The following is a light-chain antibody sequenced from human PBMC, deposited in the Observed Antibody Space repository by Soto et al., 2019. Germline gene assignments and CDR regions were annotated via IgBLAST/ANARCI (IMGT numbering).Light chain of an antibody. CDR1: EDISKY. Sequence: DIEMTQSPSSVSASVGARVTITCRASEDISKYLAWYQERPGKAPKLLISATSTLQIGVPSRFSGSGSGTDITLTVTTLQPEDFATYSCQQTRSFPFTFGGGTKVEIK. CDR3: QQTRSFPFT. J-gene: IGKJ4*01. V-gene: IGKV1D-12*01. CDR2: ATS.